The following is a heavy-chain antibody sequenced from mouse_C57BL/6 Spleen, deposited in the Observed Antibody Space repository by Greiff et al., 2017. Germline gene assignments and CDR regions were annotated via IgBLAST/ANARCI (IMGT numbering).Heavy chain of an antibody. CDR1: GFTFSDYY. V-gene: IGHV5-16*01. CDR3: ARDLRDYGGFDC. CDR2: INYDGSST. D-gene: IGHD2-4*01. J-gene: IGHJ2*01. Sequence: EVKVVESEGGLVQPGSSMKLSCTASGFTFSDYYMAWVRQVPEKGLEWVANINYDGSSTYYLDSLKSRFIISRDNAKNILYLQMSSLKSEDTATYYCARDLRDYGGFDCWGQGTTLTVSS.